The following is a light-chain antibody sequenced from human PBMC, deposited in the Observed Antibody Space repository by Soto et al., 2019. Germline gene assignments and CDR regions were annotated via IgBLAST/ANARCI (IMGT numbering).Light chain of an antibody. Sequence: DIQMTQSPSSLSASVGDRVTITCRASQRISIYLNWYQQKPGTAPKLLIYHASSLQSGVPSRFSGSGSGTDFTLTISSLQPEDFATYYCQQSYSYHTLGQGTRLEIK. CDR2: HAS. J-gene: IGKJ5*01. CDR3: QQSYSYHT. V-gene: IGKV1-39*01. CDR1: QRISIY.